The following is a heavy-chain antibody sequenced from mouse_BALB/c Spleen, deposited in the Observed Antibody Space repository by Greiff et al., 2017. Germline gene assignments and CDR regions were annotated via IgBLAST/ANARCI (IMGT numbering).Heavy chain of an antibody. D-gene: IGHD2-14*01. Sequence: EVQLVESGPGLVKPSQSLSLTCSVTGYSITSGYYWNWIRQFPGNKLEWMGYISYDGSNNYNPSLKNRISITRDTSKNQFFLKLNSVTTEDTATYYCARVYRYDGDYAMDYWGQGTSVTVSS. CDR3: ARVYRYDGDYAMDY. CDR2: ISYDGSN. V-gene: IGHV3-6*02. CDR1: GYSITSGYY. J-gene: IGHJ4*01.